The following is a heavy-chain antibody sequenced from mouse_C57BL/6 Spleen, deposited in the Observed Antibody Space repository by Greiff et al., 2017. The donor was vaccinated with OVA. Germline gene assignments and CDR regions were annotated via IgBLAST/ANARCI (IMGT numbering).Heavy chain of an antibody. V-gene: IGHV1-69*01. CDR2: IDPSDSYT. D-gene: IGHD1-1*01. CDR1: GYTFTSYW. Sequence: VQLQQPGAELVMPGASVKLSCKASGYTFTSYWMHWVKQRPGQGLEWIGEIDPSDSYTNYNQKFKGKSTLTVDKSSSTAYMQLSSLTSEDSAVYYCARLPNYYGSSSPYYAMDYWGQGTSVTVSS. CDR3: ARLPNYYGSSSPYYAMDY. J-gene: IGHJ4*01.